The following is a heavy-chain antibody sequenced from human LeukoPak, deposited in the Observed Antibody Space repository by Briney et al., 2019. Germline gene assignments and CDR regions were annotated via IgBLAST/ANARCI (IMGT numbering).Heavy chain of an antibody. J-gene: IGHJ4*02. CDR1: GYTLTELS. D-gene: IGHD3-22*01. CDR2: FDPEDGET. CDR3: ATDRYYYDSSGYYRY. Sequence: GASVKVSCKVSGYTLTELSMHWVRQAPGKGLEGMGGFDPEDGETIYAQKFQGRVTMTEDTSTDTSYMELSSLRSEDTAVYYCATDRYYYDSSGYYRYWGQGTLVTVSS. V-gene: IGHV1-24*01.